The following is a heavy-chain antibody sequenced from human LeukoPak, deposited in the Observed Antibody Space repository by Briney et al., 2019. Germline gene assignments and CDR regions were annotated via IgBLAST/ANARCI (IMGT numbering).Heavy chain of an antibody. V-gene: IGHV4-59*01. CDR1: GGPISSYQ. CDR2: IYYSGSA. J-gene: IGHJ4*02. Sequence: SETLSLTCTVSGGPISSYQWSWIRQPPGKGLEWIGNIYYSGSANYNPSLKSRVIISVDTSKNQFSLKLSPVTAADTAVYYCARVPARRVVTTPTYFDYWGQGTLVTVSS. CDR3: ARVPARRVVTTPTYFDY. D-gene: IGHD2-21*02.